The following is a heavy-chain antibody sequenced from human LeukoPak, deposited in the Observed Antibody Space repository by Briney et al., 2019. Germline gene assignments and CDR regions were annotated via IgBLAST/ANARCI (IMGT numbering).Heavy chain of an antibody. CDR3: GKAQLLWFSVDY. Sequence: GGSLRLSCAASGFTFNSYAMSWVRQAPGKGLEWVSSISGTGGSTYYADSVKGRFTISRDNSKNTLYLQMNSLRAEDTAVFYCGKAQLLWFSVDYWGQGTLVTVTS. CDR1: GFTFNSYA. CDR2: ISGTGGST. V-gene: IGHV3-23*01. J-gene: IGHJ4*02. D-gene: IGHD2-2*01.